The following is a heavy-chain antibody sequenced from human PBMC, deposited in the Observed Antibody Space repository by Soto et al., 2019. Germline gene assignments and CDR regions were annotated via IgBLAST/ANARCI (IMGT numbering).Heavy chain of an antibody. CDR2: IHNSGST. Sequence: QVQLRQSGPGLVKPSQTLSLTCTVSGDSISSGGYYWSWIRQRPGMALEWIGHIHNSGSTYYNPSLERRASILIDPSKSQFSLRLSSVTAAGTAVYYCARDTFGSVVSDVSTTYYTFLDPWGQGTLVTVSS. CDR3: ARDTFGSVVSDVSTTYYTFLDP. CDR1: GDSISSGGYY. D-gene: IGHD3-9*01. J-gene: IGHJ5*02. V-gene: IGHV4-31*03.